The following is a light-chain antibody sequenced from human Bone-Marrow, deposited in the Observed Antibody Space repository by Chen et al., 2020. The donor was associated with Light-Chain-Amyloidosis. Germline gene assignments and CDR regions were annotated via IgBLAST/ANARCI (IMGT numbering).Light chain of an antibody. CDR2: DVS. J-gene: IGLJ3*02. CDR3: GSYTSSSTRV. V-gene: IGLV2-14*01. Sequence: QSALTQPASVSGSPGQSTTISCTGTSSDVGGYNYVSWYQQHPAKAPKLMIYDVSNRPSGVSNRFSSSKSGNTATLTISGLQAEDEAEYYCGSYTSSSTRVFGGGTKLTVL. CDR1: SSDVGGYNY.